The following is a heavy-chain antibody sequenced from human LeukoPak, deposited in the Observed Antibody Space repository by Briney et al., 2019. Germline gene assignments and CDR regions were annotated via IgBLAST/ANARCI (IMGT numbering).Heavy chain of an antibody. Sequence: GESLRLSCAASGFPFSTYWMSWVRQAPGKGLEWVSYISGGSSFTYYVDSVKGRFTISRDNAKNSLYLQMNSLRAEDTAVYYCARDLGYSSGPNYWGQGTRVTVSS. J-gene: IGHJ4*02. V-gene: IGHV3-21*01. D-gene: IGHD6-19*01. CDR3: ARDLGYSSGPNY. CDR2: ISGGSSFT. CDR1: GFPFSTYW.